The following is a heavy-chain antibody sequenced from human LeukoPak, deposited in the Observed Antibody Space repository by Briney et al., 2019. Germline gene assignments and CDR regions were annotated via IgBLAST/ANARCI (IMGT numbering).Heavy chain of an antibody. Sequence: PSETLSLTYTVSGGSTSSSAYYWGWIRQPPGKGLEWIGSIYYSGSTYYNPSLKSRVTISVDTSKNQFSLRLNSVTAADTAMYYCARHIKADKLWGYWGQGTLVTVSS. J-gene: IGHJ4*02. CDR2: IYYSGST. V-gene: IGHV4-39*01. D-gene: IGHD3-10*01. CDR1: GGSTSSSAYY. CDR3: ARHIKADKLWGY.